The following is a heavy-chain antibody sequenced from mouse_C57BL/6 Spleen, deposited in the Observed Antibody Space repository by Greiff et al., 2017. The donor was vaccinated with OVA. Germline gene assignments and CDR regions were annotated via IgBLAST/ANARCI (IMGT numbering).Heavy chain of an antibody. V-gene: IGHV1-22*01. D-gene: IGHD3-2*02. CDR1: GYTFTDYN. CDR2: INPNNGGT. Sequence: EVQLQQSGPELVKPGASVKMSCKASGYTFTDYNMHWVKQSHGKSLEGIGYINPNNGGTSYNQKFKGKATLTVNKSSSTAYMELRSLTSEDSAVYYCAGTAQATILDYWGQGTSVTVSS. J-gene: IGHJ4*01. CDR3: AGTAQATILDY.